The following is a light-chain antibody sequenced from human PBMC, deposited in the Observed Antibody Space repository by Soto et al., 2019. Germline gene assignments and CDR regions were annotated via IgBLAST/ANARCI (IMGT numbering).Light chain of an antibody. CDR2: LAS. J-gene: IGKJ5*01. V-gene: IGKV3-20*01. CDR1: QSVSSDY. Sequence: EIVLTQSPGTLSLSPGGRATLFCRASQSVSSDYLAWYQQKPGQAPRLLIYLASKKATGIPDRVSGSGSGTDFTLTISRLEPEDFAVYYCQQYGTSPITFGQGTRLEIK. CDR3: QQYGTSPIT.